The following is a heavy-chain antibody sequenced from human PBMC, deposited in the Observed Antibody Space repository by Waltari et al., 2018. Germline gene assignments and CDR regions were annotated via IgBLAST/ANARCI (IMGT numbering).Heavy chain of an antibody. CDR3: AKRDGSQSPFHN. CDR2: TSGSGDYR. J-gene: IGHJ1*01. V-gene: IGHV3-23*04. CDR1: GFTFSSSA. Sequence: EVQLVESGGGLVQPGGSLRLSCAASGFTFSSSAMNWVRQAPGKGLEWVSSTSGSGDYRDYADSVKGRFTISRDNSKNTLYLQMNILRAEDTALYYCAKRDGSQSPFHNWGQGTLVTVSS. D-gene: IGHD1-26*01.